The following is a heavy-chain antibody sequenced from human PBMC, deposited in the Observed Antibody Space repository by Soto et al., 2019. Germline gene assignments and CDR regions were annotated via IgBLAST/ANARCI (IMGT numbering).Heavy chain of an antibody. D-gene: IGHD3-16*02. CDR1: GFTFSSYS. J-gene: IGHJ3*02. V-gene: IGHV3-21*01. Sequence: GGSLRLSCAASGFTFSSYSMNWVRQAPGKGLKWVSSISSSSSYIYYADSVKGRFTISRDNAKNSLYLQMNSLRAEDTAVYYCARDGDYVWGSYRWSDAFDIWGQGTMVTVSS. CDR3: ARDGDYVWGSYRWSDAFDI. CDR2: ISSSSSYI.